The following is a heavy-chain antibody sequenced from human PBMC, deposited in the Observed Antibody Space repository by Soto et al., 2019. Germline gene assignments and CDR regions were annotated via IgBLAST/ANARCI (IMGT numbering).Heavy chain of an antibody. V-gene: IGHV3-30-3*01. D-gene: IGHD4-17*01. CDR1: GFIFSRHS. CDR3: AREGDYGAYDY. Sequence: QVQLVESGGGVAQPGRSLRLSCAASGFIFSRHSMHGVRQAPGKGLEWVAVISYTGSHKYYADSVKGRFTISRDNSNNTLYLQMNSLGGEDTAVYYCAREGDYGAYDYWGQGTLVTVSS. CDR2: ISYTGSHK. J-gene: IGHJ4*02.